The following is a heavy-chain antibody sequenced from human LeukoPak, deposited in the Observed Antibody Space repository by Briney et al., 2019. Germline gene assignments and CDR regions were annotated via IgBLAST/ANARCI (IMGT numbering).Heavy chain of an antibody. CDR1: DYTFTSYG. CDR3: ARGGPFSIAAARVYYFDY. CDR2: ISPYSDNT. Sequence: ASVRVSCKASDYTFTSYGISWMRQAPGQGLEWMGWISPYSDNTNYAQNLQGRVTMTTDTSTSTAYMELRSLTSDDTAMYYCARGGPFSIAAARVYYFDYWGQGTLVTVSS. D-gene: IGHD6-13*01. J-gene: IGHJ4*02. V-gene: IGHV1-18*01.